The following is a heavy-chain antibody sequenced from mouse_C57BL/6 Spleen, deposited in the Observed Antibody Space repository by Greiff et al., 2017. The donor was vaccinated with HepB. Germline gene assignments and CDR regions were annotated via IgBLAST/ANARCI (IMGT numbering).Heavy chain of an antibody. CDR2: ISSGSSTI. V-gene: IGHV5-17*01. CDR3: ASSGYDSIRNYAMDY. CDR1: GFTFSDYG. Sequence: EVMLVESGGGLVKPGGSLKLSCAASGFTFSDYGMHWVRQAPEKGLEWVAYISSGSSTIYYADTVKGRFTISRDNANNTLFLQMTSLKSEDTAMYYCASSGYDSIRNYAMDYWGQGTSVTVSS. D-gene: IGHD2-4*01. J-gene: IGHJ4*01.